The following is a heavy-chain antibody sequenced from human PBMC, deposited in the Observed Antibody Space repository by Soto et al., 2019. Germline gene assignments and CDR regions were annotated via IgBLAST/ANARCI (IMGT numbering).Heavy chain of an antibody. D-gene: IGHD5-18*01. J-gene: IGHJ6*02. CDR3: ARSPQLYYYGMDV. CDR1: GFTFSSYA. Sequence: PGGSLRLSCAASGFTFSSYAMSWVRQAPGKGLEWVSDITDNGAYTFYADSVKGRFTISRDNSKNTLYLQMNSLRAEDTAVYYCARSPQLYYYGMDVWGQGTTVTVSS. CDR2: ITDNGAYT. V-gene: IGHV3-23*01.